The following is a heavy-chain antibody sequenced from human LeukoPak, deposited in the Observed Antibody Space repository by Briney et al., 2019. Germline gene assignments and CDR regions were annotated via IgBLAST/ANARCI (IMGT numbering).Heavy chain of an antibody. CDR1: GGSISSSSYY. CDR2: IYYSGST. J-gene: IGHJ6*03. V-gene: IGHV4-39*07. Sequence: SETLSLTCTVSGGSISSSSYYWGWIRQPPGKGLEWIGSIYYSGSTYYNPSLKSRVTISVDTSKNQFSLKLSSVTAADTAVYYCARSVRGSPLRAYTNSGGLYYMDVWGKGTTVTVSS. D-gene: IGHD2-8*02. CDR3: ARSVRGSPLRAYTNSGGLYYMDV.